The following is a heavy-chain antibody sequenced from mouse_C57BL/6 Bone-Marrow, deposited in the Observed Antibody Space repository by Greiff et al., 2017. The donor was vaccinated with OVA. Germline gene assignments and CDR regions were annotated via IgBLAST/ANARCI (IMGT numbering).Heavy chain of an antibody. J-gene: IGHJ1*03. D-gene: IGHD2-3*01. CDR1: GFTFSDYG. V-gene: IGHV5-15*01. Sequence: EVKLMESGGGLVQPGGSLKLSCAASGFTFSDYGMAWVRQAPRKGPEWVAFISNLAYSIYYADTVTGRFTISRENAKNTLYLEMSSLRSEDTAMYYCARQGIGYCWYFDVWGTGTTVTVSS. CDR3: ARQGIGYCWYFDV. CDR2: ISNLAYSI.